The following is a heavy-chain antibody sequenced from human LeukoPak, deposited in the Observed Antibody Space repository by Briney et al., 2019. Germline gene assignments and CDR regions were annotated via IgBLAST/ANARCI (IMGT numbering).Heavy chain of an antibody. CDR2: IYYSGST. J-gene: IGHJ5*02. V-gene: IGHV4-59*08. D-gene: IGHD2-8*02. CDR1: GGSISSYY. CDR3: ATGAYYTWFDP. Sequence: SETLSLTCTVSGGSISSYYWSWIRQPPGKGLEWIGYIYYSGSTNYNPSLKSRVTISVDPSKNHFSLKLSSVTAADTAVYYCATGAYYTWFDPWGQGTLVTVSS.